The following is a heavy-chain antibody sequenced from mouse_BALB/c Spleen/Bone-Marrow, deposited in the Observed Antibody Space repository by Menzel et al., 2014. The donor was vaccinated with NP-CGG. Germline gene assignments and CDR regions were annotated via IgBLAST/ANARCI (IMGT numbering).Heavy chain of an antibody. CDR2: IWAGGST. J-gene: IGHJ4*01. D-gene: IGHD1-1*01. Sequence: VQLQQSGPGLVAPSQSLSITCTVSGFSLTSYGVHWVRQPPGKGLEWLGVIWAGGSTNYNSALMSRLSISKDNSKSQVFLKMNSLQTDDTAMYYCARDYGSSYYAMDYWGQGTSVTVSP. CDR1: GFSLTSYG. V-gene: IGHV2-9*02. CDR3: ARDYGSSYYAMDY.